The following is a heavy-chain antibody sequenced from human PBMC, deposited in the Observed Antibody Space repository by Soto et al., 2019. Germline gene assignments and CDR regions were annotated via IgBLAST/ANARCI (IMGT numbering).Heavy chain of an antibody. Sequence: SETLSLTCTVSGGSISSGGYYWSWIRQHPGKGLEWIGYIYYSGSTYYNPSLKSRVTISVDTSKNQFSLKPSSVTAADTAVYYCARVVDRQLWSAFFGTFDIWGQGTMVTVS. D-gene: IGHD5-18*01. CDR2: IYYSGST. CDR3: ARVVDRQLWSAFFGTFDI. V-gene: IGHV4-31*03. J-gene: IGHJ3*02. CDR1: GGSISSGGYY.